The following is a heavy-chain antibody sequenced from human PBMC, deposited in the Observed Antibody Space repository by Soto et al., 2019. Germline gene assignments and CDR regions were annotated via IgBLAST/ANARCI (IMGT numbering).Heavy chain of an antibody. V-gene: IGHV1-2*02. CDR3: ERGGGVGVAGSAAFDM. D-gene: IGHD3-3*01. Sequence: QLHLVQSGAVVKKPGASVTVSCSASGYPVTAYYMHWVRQAPGRGLEWMGGINPATGAAKYTQTFQGRVTGTRDTSTSTVFMELSGRTSGDTAVFYCERGGGVGVAGSAAFDMWGQGTLVTVSS. CDR1: GYPVTAYY. J-gene: IGHJ3*02. CDR2: INPATGAA.